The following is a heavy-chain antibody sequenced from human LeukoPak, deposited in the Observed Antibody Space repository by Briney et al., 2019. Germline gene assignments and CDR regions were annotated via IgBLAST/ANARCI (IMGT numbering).Heavy chain of an antibody. CDR3: ARGYYGSGSYYPVYYYYGMDV. V-gene: IGHV1-2*06. Sequence: GASVKVSCKASGYTFTGYYMHWVRQAPGQGLEWMRRINPNSGGTNYAQKFQGRVTMTRDTSISTAYMELSRLRSDDTAVYYCARGYYGSGSYYPVYYYYGMDVWGQGTTVTVSS. J-gene: IGHJ6*02. CDR2: INPNSGGT. D-gene: IGHD3-10*01. CDR1: GYTFTGYY.